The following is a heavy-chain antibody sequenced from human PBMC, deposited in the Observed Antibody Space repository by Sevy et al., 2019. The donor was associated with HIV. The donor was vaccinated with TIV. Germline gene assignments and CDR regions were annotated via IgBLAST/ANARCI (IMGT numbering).Heavy chain of an antibody. J-gene: IGHJ4*02. CDR3: ATSRSGYFDSSGYYIY. CDR1: GYSVTSHW. CDR2: IYPDDSDT. Sequence: GESLKISCKGSGYSVTSHWIGWVRHMPGQGLEWMGIIYPDDSDTRYSPSFEGQVTFSSDKSISTAYLQWSSLKASDTAMYYCATSRSGYFDSSGYYIYWGQGTLVTVSS. V-gene: IGHV5-51*01. D-gene: IGHD3-22*01.